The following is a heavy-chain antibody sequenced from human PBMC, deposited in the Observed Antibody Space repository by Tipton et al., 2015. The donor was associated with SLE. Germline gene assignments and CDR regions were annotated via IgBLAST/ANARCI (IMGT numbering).Heavy chain of an antibody. CDR3: ARGEPEGLTTNTFDI. J-gene: IGHJ3*02. D-gene: IGHD1-1*01. CDR1: GDSVSSSNYY. CDR2: IYYSGST. V-gene: IGHV4-61*01. Sequence: TLSLTCTVSGDSVSSSNYYWSWIRQPPGKGLEWLAYIYYSGSTNYNPSLKSRVTISVDTSKNQVSLNLASVTAADAAVYYCARGEPEGLTTNTFDIWGQGTEVTVAS.